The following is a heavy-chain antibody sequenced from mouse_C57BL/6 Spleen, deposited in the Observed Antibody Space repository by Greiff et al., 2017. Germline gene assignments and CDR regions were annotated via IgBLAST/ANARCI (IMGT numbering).Heavy chain of an antibody. V-gene: IGHV1-39*01. Sequence: VQLQQSGPELVKPGASVKISCKASGYSFTDYNMNWVKQSNGKSLEWIGVINPNYGTTSYNQKFKGKATLTVDQSSSTAYMQLNSLTSEDSSVYDCARWKRGNDGYYFDYWGPGTTLTGSS. CDR2: INPNYGTT. D-gene: IGHD2-3*01. J-gene: IGHJ2*01. CDR1: GYSFTDYN. CDR3: ARWKRGNDGYYFDY.